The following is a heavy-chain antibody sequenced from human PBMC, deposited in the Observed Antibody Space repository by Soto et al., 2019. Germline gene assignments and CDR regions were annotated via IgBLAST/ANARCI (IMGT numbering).Heavy chain of an antibody. CDR2: IGTAGDT. J-gene: IGHJ2*01. CDR1: GFTFSSYD. Sequence: VQLVESGGGLVQPGGSLRLSCAASGFTFSSYDMHWVRQATGKGLEWVSAIGTAGDTYYPGSVKGRFTISRENAKNSLYLQMNSLRAGDTAVYYCARDGGYGDSGYFDLWGRGTLVTVSS. D-gene: IGHD4-17*01. V-gene: IGHV3-13*01. CDR3: ARDGGYGDSGYFDL.